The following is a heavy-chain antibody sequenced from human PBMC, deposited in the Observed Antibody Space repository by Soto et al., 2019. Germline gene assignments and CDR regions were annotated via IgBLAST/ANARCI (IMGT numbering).Heavy chain of an antibody. V-gene: IGHV4-39*01. CDR1: GGSISSSSYY. Sequence: SETLSLTCTVSGGSISSSSYYWAWIRQPPGKGLEWIGSIYYSGSTYYNPSLKSRVTISVDTSKNQFSLKLSSVTAADTAVYYCARHNREAAAGLAYYYYMDVWGKGTTVNVSS. D-gene: IGHD6-13*01. CDR3: ARHNREAAAGLAYYYYMDV. J-gene: IGHJ6*03. CDR2: IYYSGST.